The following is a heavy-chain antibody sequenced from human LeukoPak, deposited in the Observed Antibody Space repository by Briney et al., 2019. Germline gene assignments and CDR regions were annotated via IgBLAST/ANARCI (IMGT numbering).Heavy chain of an antibody. D-gene: IGHD3-22*01. CDR2: ISAYNGNT. J-gene: IGHJ4*02. CDR3: AGDLYDSSGYYCYDY. CDR1: GYTFTSYG. Sequence: ASVKVSCKASGYTFTSYGISWVRQAPGQGLEWMGWISAYNGNTNYAQKLQGRVTMTTDTSTSTVYMELRSLRSDDTAVYYCAGDLYDSSGYYCYDYWGQGTLVTVSS. V-gene: IGHV1-18*01.